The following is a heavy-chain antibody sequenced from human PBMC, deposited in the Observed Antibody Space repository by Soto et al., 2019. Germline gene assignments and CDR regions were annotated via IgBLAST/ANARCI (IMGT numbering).Heavy chain of an antibody. V-gene: IGHV1-18*01. D-gene: IGHD3-22*01. Sequence: GASVKVSCKASGYTFTSYGISWVRQAPGQRLEWIGWINAGNGNTKYAQKFQERVTITRDMSTSTAYMELSSLRSADTAVYYCARDGGYYDSSGYSFDYWGQGTLVTVSS. CDR1: GYTFTSYG. J-gene: IGHJ4*02. CDR2: INAGNGNT. CDR3: ARDGGYYDSSGYSFDY.